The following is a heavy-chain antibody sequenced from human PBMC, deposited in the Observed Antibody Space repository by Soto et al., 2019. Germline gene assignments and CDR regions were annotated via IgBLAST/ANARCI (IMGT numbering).Heavy chain of an antibody. D-gene: IGHD1-26*01. CDR2: INYSGST. Sequence: QVQLQESGPGLVKPSETLSLTCTVSGGSISSYYWNWIRQPPGKGLEWIGYINYSGSTNYNPSLMCRVTISVATSKKQFSLKLTSVTAADTAVYYCARGGGYHHYWGQGTMVTVSS. V-gene: IGHV4-59*01. CDR3: ARGGGYHHY. J-gene: IGHJ4*02. CDR1: GGSISSYY.